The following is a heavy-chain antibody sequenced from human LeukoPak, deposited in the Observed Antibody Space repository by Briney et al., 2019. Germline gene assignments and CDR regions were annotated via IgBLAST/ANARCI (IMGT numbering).Heavy chain of an antibody. CDR3: AKDTSVARYCTNDICSPFDY. CDR1: GCTFISYA. D-gene: IGHD2-8*01. CDR2: ISGSGGDT. V-gene: IGHV3-23*01. Sequence: LAGSLRLSSSASGCTFISYAMSWVRQAPGKGLQRVSAISGSGGDTYDADSVKGRFTISRDNSKNTLYLQMNSLRAEDTAVYYCAKDTSVARYCTNDICSPFDYRGQGTLVSVSS. J-gene: IGHJ4*02.